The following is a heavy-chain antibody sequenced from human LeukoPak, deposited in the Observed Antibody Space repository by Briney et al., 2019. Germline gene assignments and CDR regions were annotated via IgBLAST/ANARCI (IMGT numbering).Heavy chain of an antibody. CDR2: MNPNSGGT. CDR1: GYTFTSYD. V-gene: IGHV1-2*02. J-gene: IGHJ6*03. D-gene: IGHD5-18*01. CDR3: ARGADTAMVTVFYYYYMDV. Sequence: GASVKVSCKASGYTFTSYDINWVRQATGQGLEWMGWMNPNSGGTNYAQKFQGRVTMTRDTSISTAYMELSRLRSDDTAVYYCARGADTAMVTVFYYYYMDVWGKGTTVTVSS.